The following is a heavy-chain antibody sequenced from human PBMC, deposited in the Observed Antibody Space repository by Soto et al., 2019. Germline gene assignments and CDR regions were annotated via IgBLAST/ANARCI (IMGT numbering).Heavy chain of an antibody. J-gene: IGHJ4*02. CDR1: GFTFSSYG. D-gene: IGHD3-10*01. Sequence: QVQLVESGGGVVQPGRSLRLSCAASGFTFSSYGMHWVRQAPGKGLEWVAVISYDGSNKYYADSVKGRFTISRDNSKNTLYLQMNSLRAEDTAVYYCAKGTMVRGVKLPYFDYWGQGTLVTVSS. V-gene: IGHV3-30*18. CDR3: AKGTMVRGVKLPYFDY. CDR2: ISYDGSNK.